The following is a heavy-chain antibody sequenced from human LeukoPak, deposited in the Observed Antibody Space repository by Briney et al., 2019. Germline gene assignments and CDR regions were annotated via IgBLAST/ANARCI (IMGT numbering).Heavy chain of an antibody. CDR2: IRYDGSNK. CDR3: ARGEWLSAPFDY. Sequence: GSLRLSCAASGFTFSSYGMHWVRQAPGKGLEWVAFIRYDGSNKYYADSVKGRLTISRDNSKNTLYLQMNSLRPEDTAVYYCARGEWLSAPFDYWGQGTLVTVSS. J-gene: IGHJ4*02. D-gene: IGHD3-3*01. CDR1: GFTFSSYG. V-gene: IGHV3-30*02.